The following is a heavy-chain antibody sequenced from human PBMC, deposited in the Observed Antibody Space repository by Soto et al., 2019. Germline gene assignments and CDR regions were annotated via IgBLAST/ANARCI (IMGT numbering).Heavy chain of an antibody. V-gene: IGHV4-34*01. CDR2: INHSGST. D-gene: IGHD2-2*02. CDR1: GGSFSGYY. CDR3: ARGGGYCSSTSCYTRQYYYYYYGMDV. J-gene: IGHJ6*02. Sequence: SETLSLTCAVYGGSFSGYYGSWILQPPGKGLEWIGEINHSGSTNYNPSLKSRVTISVDTSKNQFSLKLSSVTAADTAVYYCARGGGYCSSTSCYTRQYYYYYYGMDVWGQGTTVTVSS.